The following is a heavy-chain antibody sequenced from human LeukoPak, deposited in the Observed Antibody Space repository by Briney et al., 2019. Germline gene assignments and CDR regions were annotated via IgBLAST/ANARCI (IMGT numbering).Heavy chain of an antibody. Sequence: SETLSLTCAVYGVSFSGYYWTWVRQPPGKGLEWIGEINHIGSTNYNPSLKNRVTISLDTSKNQFSVSLTSVTAADTAVYYCAREDRYCSGGSCYSWGQGTLVTVSS. CDR1: GVSFSGYY. CDR2: INHIGST. J-gene: IGHJ4*02. CDR3: AREDRYCSGGSCYS. V-gene: IGHV4-34*01. D-gene: IGHD2-15*01.